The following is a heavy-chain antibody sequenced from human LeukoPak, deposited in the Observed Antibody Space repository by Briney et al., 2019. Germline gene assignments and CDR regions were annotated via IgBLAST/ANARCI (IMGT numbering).Heavy chain of an antibody. Sequence: GGSLRLSCAASGFTFSSYEMNWVRQAPGKGLEWVSYISSSGSTIYYADSVKGRFTISRDNAKNSLYLQMNNLRAEDTAVYYCARHFYSGGSYQDYWGQGTLVTVSS. CDR3: ARHFYSGGSYQDY. J-gene: IGHJ4*02. CDR1: GFTFSSYE. D-gene: IGHD6-19*01. CDR2: ISSSGSTI. V-gene: IGHV3-48*03.